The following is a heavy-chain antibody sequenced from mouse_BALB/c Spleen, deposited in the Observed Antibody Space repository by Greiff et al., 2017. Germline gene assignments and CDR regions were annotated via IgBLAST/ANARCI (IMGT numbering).Heavy chain of an antibody. J-gene: IGHJ2*01. Sequence: EVQVVESGGGLVKPGGSLKLSCAASGFTFSSYAMSWVRQSPEKRLEWVAEISSGGSYTYYPDTVTGRFTISRDNAKNTLYLEMSSLRSEDTAMYYCARGGYYGSSHFDYWGQGTTLTVSS. V-gene: IGHV5-9-4*01. CDR2: ISSGGSYT. D-gene: IGHD1-1*01. CDR1: GFTFSSYA. CDR3: ARGGYYGSSHFDY.